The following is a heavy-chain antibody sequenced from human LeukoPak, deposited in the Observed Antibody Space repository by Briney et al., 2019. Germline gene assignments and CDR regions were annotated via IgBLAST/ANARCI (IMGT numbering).Heavy chain of an antibody. V-gene: IGHV1-2*02. CDR1: GYTFTGYY. Sequence: GASVKVSCKASGYTFTGYYMHWVRQAPGQGLEWMAWINPNSGGTNYAQKFQGRVTMTRETSISTAYMELSRLRSDDTAVYYCARSGGKDLGYCSSTSCFGFDAFDIWGQGTMVTVSS. D-gene: IGHD2-2*01. J-gene: IGHJ3*02. CDR2: INPNSGGT. CDR3: ARSGGKDLGYCSSTSCFGFDAFDI.